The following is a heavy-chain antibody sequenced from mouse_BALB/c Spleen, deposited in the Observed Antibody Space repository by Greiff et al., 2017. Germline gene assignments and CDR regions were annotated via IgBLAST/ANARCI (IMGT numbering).Heavy chain of an antibody. CDR2: ISLKSNKYAT. CDR1: GFTFSNYW. Sequence: EVMLVESGGGLVQPGGSMKLSCVASGFTFSNYWMNWVRQSPEKGLEWVAEISLKSNKYATHYAESVKGRFTISRDDSKISVYLHMNNLRAEDTGIYFCTRSTMISYYALAYWGQGTSVTVSS. CDR3: TRSTMISYYALAY. D-gene: IGHD2-4*01. J-gene: IGHJ4*01. V-gene: IGHV6-6*02.